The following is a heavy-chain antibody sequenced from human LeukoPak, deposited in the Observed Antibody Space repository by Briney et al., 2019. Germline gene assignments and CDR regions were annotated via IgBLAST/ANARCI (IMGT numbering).Heavy chain of an antibody. V-gene: IGHV1-24*01. D-gene: IGHD1-14*01. Sequence: ASVKVSCQVSGYTLTELSMHWVRQAPGKGLEWMGGFDPEDGETMYAQKFQGRFTMTEDTSKDTAYMELSSLRSEDTAVYYCATLNRMSFDYWGQGTLVTVSS. CDR2: FDPEDGET. CDR3: ATLNRMSFDY. CDR1: GYTLTELS. J-gene: IGHJ4*02.